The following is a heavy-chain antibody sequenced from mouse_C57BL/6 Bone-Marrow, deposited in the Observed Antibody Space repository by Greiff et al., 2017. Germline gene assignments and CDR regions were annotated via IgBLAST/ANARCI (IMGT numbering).Heavy chain of an antibody. D-gene: IGHD1-1*01. CDR2: ISDGGSYT. J-gene: IGHJ2*01. CDR3: ARAPITSPY. Sequence: EVQGVESGGGLVKPGGSLKLSCAASGFTFSSYAMSWVRQTPEKRLEWVATISDGGSYTYYPDNVKGRFTISRDNAKNNLYLQMSHLKSEDTAIYYCARAPITSPYWGQGTTLTVSS. CDR1: GFTFSSYA. V-gene: IGHV5-4*01.